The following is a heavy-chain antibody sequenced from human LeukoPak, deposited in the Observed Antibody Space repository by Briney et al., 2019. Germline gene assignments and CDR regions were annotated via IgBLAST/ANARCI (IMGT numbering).Heavy chain of an antibody. Sequence: PGGSLRLSCAASGFTFSSYAMSWVRQAPGKGLEWVSAISGSGGSTYYADSVKGRFTISRDNSKNTLYLQMSSLRAEDTAVYYCAKGVVVSEKQYYFDYWGQGTLVTVSS. CDR1: GFTFSSYA. J-gene: IGHJ4*02. CDR3: AKGVVVSEKQYYFDY. D-gene: IGHD2-21*01. V-gene: IGHV3-23*01. CDR2: ISGSGGST.